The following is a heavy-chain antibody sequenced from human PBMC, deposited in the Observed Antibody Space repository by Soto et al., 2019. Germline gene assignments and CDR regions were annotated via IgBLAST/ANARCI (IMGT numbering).Heavy chain of an antibody. J-gene: IGHJ4*02. CDR2: MQPGTGST. CDR1: GYSFTRLD. CDR3: ARGVSAGVDY. Sequence: ASVKVSCQPSGYSFTRLDINWERQPAGQGLEWMGWMQPGTGSTGYAQKCRGRITMTTDTNIVAAYMELTTLTSDDTAFYYCARGVSAGVDYWGQGTLVTVSS. D-gene: IGHD1-26*01. V-gene: IGHV1-8*01.